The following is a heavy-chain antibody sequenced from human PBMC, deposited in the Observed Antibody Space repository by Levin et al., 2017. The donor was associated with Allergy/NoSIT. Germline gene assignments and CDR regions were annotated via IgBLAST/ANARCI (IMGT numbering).Heavy chain of an antibody. D-gene: IGHD3-3*01. CDR3: ARPIFRFGGLLSGMDV. V-gene: IGHV3-21*01. Sequence: GESLKISCAASGFTFSSHSMNWVRQAPGKGLEWVSSISGDSNYIYYGDSVKGRFTVSRDNAKNSLYLQMNSLRVEDTAVYYCARPIFRFGGLLSGMDVWGQGTTVTVS. CDR2: ISGDSNYI. CDR1: GFTFSSHS. J-gene: IGHJ6*02.